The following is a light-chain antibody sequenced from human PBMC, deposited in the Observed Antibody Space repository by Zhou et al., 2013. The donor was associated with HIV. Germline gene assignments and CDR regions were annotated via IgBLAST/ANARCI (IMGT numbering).Light chain of an antibody. V-gene: IGKV1-33*01. CDR1: QSIRNY. CDR3: QQYDNLPLT. CDR2: LAS. Sequence: DVQMTQSPSSLSASVGDRVTITCRASQSIRNYLNWYQQRPGKAPKLLIYLASTLEYGVPSRFSGSASGTEFTLTITSLQPEDIATYYCQQYDNLPLTFGGGTKVEIK. J-gene: IGKJ4*01.